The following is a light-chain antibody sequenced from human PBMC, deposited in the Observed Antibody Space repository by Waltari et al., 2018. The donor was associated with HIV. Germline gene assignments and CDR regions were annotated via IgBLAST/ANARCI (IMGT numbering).Light chain of an antibody. Sequence: SYGMTQATSVSVSPGQTAKITCSRGSLPNKVSSWYRQRPGQAPILSIYKDIERPSGIPDRISGSRSGTTVTLTINGVQAEDEADYYCQSTDDDGIWVFGGGTKLTVL. CDR2: KDI. CDR3: QSTDDDGIWV. CDR1: SLPNKV. V-gene: IGLV3-25*03. J-gene: IGLJ3*02.